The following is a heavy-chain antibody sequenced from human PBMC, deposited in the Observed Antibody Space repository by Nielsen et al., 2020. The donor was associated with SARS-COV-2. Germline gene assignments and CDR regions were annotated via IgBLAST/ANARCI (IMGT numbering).Heavy chain of an antibody. V-gene: IGHV3-23*01. Sequence: GESLKISCAASGFTFSSYAMSWVRQAPGKGLEWVSAISGSGGSTYYADSVKGRFTISRDNAKNSLYLQMNSLRDEDTAVYYCARWGQLLIQAYYYYYYMDVWGKGTTVTVSS. CDR3: ARWGQLLIQAYYYYYYMDV. CDR2: ISGSGGST. D-gene: IGHD4/OR15-4a*01. J-gene: IGHJ6*03. CDR1: GFTFSSYA.